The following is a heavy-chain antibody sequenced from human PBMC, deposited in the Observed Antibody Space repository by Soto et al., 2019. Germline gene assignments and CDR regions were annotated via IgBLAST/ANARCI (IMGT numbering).Heavy chain of an antibody. Sequence: EAHLVGSGGGLVQPGGSLRLSCAASGFAVSANYLSWVRQASGKGLEWVSLIYSGGDTDYADSVRGRFTISRDNSKNTLYLQMNSLKAEDTAVYYCATRMTTAPYWGQGALVNFSS. CDR1: GFAVSANY. CDR3: ATRMTTAPY. J-gene: IGHJ4*02. CDR2: IYSGGDT. V-gene: IGHV3-66*01. D-gene: IGHD4-17*01.